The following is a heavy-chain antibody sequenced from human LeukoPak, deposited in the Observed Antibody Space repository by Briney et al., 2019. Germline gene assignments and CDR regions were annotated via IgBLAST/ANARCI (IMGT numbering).Heavy chain of an antibody. Sequence: GGSLRLSCAASGFTFSSYEMNWVRQAPGKGLEWVSYIGTIGSTIYYADSVRGRFSISRDNAKNSLYLQMNSLRAEDTAVYYCARDSRDGAAGFDYWGQGTLVTVSA. J-gene: IGHJ4*02. D-gene: IGHD3-16*01. CDR3: ARDSRDGAAGFDY. V-gene: IGHV3-48*03. CDR2: IGTIGSTI. CDR1: GFTFSSYE.